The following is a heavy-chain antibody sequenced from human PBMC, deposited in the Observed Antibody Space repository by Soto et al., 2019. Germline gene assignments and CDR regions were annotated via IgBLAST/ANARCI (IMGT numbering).Heavy chain of an antibody. J-gene: IGHJ4*02. V-gene: IGHV1-69*12. D-gene: IGHD5-12*01. CDR1: GGTFSTYD. Sequence: QVQLVQSGAEVKKPESSVKVSCKAPGGTFSTYDISWIRQAPGQGLEWMGGIIPMFGTANYEQRFQDRVTITADESTNTIYMELSSLRSEVTAVYFCASGIQLWLRRINNGYSGWGQGTLVTVSS. CDR2: IIPMFGTA. CDR3: ASGIQLWLRRINNGYSG.